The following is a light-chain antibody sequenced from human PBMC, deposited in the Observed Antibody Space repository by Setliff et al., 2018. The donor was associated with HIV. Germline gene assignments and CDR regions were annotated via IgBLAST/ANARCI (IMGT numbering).Light chain of an antibody. J-gene: IGLJ1*01. V-gene: IGLV2-14*03. Sequence: QSVLAQPASVSGSPGQSITISCSGTNSDVGSYNYVSWYQQHPGKAPKLIIYDVYYRPSGISSRFSGSKSGNTASLTISGLQLEDEADYYCASYTSTNTLDVFGTGTKATVL. CDR3: ASYTSTNTLDV. CDR2: DVY. CDR1: NSDVGSYNY.